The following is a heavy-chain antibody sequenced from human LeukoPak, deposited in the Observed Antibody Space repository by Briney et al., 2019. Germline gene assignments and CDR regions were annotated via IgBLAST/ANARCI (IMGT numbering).Heavy chain of an antibody. D-gene: IGHD2-2*02. J-gene: IGHJ4*02. CDR2: MNPNSGNT. Sequence: ASVKVSCKASGYTFTSYDINWVRQATGQGLEWMGWMNPNSGNTGYAQKFQGRVTMTRNTSISTAYMELSSLRSEDTAVYYCARGSYCSSTSCYNDDYWGQGTLVTVSS. V-gene: IGHV1-8*01. CDR1: GYTFTSYD. CDR3: ARGSYCSSTSCYNDDY.